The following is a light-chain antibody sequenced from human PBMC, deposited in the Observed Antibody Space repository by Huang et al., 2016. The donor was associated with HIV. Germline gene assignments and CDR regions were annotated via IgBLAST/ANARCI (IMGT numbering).Light chain of an antibody. Sequence: DIQMTQSPSTLSASVGDRVTIPFRARQGISSWLAWYQQKPGKAPKLLNYKASSLESGVPSRFSGSGSGTEFTLTISSLQPDDFATYYCQQYNSYSAFGQGTRLEIK. CDR2: KAS. V-gene: IGKV1-5*03. CDR1: QGISSW. J-gene: IGKJ5*01. CDR3: QQYNSYSA.